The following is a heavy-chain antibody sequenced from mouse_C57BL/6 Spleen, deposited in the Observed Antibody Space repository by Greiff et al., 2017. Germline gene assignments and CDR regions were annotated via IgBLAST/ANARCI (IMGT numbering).Heavy chain of an antibody. V-gene: IGHV1-26*01. CDR3: ARSTTVVEGDY. Sequence: VQLQQSGPELVKPGASVKISCKASGYTFTDYYMNWVQQSHGKSLEWIGDINPNNGGTSYNQKFKGKATLTVDKSSSPAYMELRSLTSEDSAVYYCARSTTVVEGDYWGQGTTLTVSS. CDR1: GYTFTDYY. J-gene: IGHJ2*01. CDR2: INPNNGGT. D-gene: IGHD1-1*01.